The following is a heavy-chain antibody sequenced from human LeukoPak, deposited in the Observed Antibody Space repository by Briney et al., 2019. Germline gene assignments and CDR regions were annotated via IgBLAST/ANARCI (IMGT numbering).Heavy chain of an antibody. Sequence: ASVKVSCKASGYTFTAYYIHWVRQAPGQRLEWMGWVSPNNGGTNYTQKFQGRVTMTRDTSISTAYMELSRLRSDDTALYYCARAGVWDYSDTSGYHNGAFDIWGQGTMVTVSS. D-gene: IGHD3-22*01. CDR2: VSPNNGGT. V-gene: IGHV1-2*02. CDR1: GYTFTAYY. CDR3: ARAGVWDYSDTSGYHNGAFDI. J-gene: IGHJ3*02.